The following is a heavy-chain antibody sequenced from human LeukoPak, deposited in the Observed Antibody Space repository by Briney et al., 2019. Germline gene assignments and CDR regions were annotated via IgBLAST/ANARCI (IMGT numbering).Heavy chain of an antibody. Sequence: GGSLRLSCVASGFTFHNYEMNWVRQAPGKGLEWVSYISSSGATIYYADAVKGRFTISRDNAKNSLYLQMNSLRAEDTAVYYCARDKIVGATFFDYWGQGILVTVSS. J-gene: IGHJ4*02. CDR2: ISSSGATI. CDR3: ARDKIVGATFFDY. D-gene: IGHD1-26*01. CDR1: GFTFHNYE. V-gene: IGHV3-48*03.